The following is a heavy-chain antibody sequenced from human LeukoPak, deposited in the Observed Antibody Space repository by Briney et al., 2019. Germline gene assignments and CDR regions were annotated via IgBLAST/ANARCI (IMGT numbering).Heavy chain of an antibody. CDR2: ISWNSGSI. V-gene: IGHV3-9*01. J-gene: IGHJ3*02. CDR1: GFTFDDYA. Sequence: GGSLRLSCAASGFTFDDYAMHWVRQAPGKGLEWVSGISWNSGSIGYAGSVKGRFTISRDNAKNSLYLQMNSLRAEDTALYYCAKDLGYCSGGSCYFTLFDIWGQGTMVTVSS. D-gene: IGHD2-15*01. CDR3: AKDLGYCSGGSCYFTLFDI.